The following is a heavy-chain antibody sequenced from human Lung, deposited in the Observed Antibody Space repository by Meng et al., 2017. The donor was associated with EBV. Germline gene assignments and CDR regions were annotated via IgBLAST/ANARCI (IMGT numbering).Heavy chain of an antibody. CDR1: GGNFSSYT. CDR3: AREDSSGYSYYFNY. Sequence: QVQLVQAGAEVKKPGSSVKVSCKASGGNFSSYTISWVRQAPGQGLEWMGRIIPILGIANYAQKFQGRVTITADKSTSTAYMELSSLRSEDTAVYYCAREDSSGYSYYFNYWGQGTLVTVSS. V-gene: IGHV1-69*08. J-gene: IGHJ4*02. D-gene: IGHD3-22*01. CDR2: IIPILGIA.